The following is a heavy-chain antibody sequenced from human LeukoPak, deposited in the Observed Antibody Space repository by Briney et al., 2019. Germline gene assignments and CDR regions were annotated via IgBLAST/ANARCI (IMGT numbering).Heavy chain of an antibody. CDR2: MNPNSGNT. Sequence: GASVKVSCKASVYTFTSYDINWVRQATGQGREWMGWMNPNSGNTGYAQKFQGRVTMTNNTSISTAYMELSSQRSEDTAVYYCARVEQWLVQGYYYYMDVWGKGTTVTVSS. D-gene: IGHD6-19*01. CDR3: ARVEQWLVQGYYYYMDV. V-gene: IGHV1-8*01. J-gene: IGHJ6*03. CDR1: VYTFTSYD.